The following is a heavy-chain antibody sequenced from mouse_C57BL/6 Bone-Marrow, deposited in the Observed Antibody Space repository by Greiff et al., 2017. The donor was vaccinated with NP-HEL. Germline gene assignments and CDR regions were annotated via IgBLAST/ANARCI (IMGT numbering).Heavy chain of an antibody. CDR2: IDPSDSYT. J-gene: IGHJ4*01. Sequence: QVQLQQPGAELVMPGASVKLSCKASCYTFTSYWMHWVKQRPGQGLEWIGEIDPSDSYTNYNQKFKGKSTLTVDKSSSTAYMQLSSLTSEDSAVYYCARHRDYYAMDYWGQGTSVTVSS. D-gene: IGHD3-1*01. V-gene: IGHV1-69*01. CDR3: ARHRDYYAMDY. CDR1: CYTFTSYW.